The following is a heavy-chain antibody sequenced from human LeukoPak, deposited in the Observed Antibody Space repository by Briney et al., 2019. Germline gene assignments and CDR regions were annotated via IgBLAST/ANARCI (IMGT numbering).Heavy chain of an antibody. CDR1: GLTFSSYG. CDR2: IWYDGSNK. CDR3: ARDYGIFGGYYYYGMDV. J-gene: IGHJ6*02. V-gene: IGHV3-33*01. Sequence: GGSLRLSCAASGLTFSSYGMHWVRQAPGKGLEWVAVIWYDGSNKYYADSVKGRFTISRDNSKNTLYLQMNSLRAEDTAVYYCARDYGIFGGYYYYGMDVWGQGTTVTVSS. D-gene: IGHD3-3*01.